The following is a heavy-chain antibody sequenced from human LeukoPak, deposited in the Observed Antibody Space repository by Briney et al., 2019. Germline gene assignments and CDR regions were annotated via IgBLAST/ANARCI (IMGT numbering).Heavy chain of an antibody. CDR1: GFTFSSYS. D-gene: IGHD3-10*01. J-gene: IGHJ5*02. CDR2: ISSSSSTI. V-gene: IGHV3-48*01. CDR3: AKDYSKTSYYGSGTYYRPNWFDP. Sequence: TGGSLRLSCAASGFTFSSYSVNWVRQAPGKGLEWVSYISSSSSTIYYADSVKGRFTISRDNAKNSLYLQMNSLRAEDTAMYYCAKDYSKTSYYGSGTYYRPNWFDPWGQGTLVTVSS.